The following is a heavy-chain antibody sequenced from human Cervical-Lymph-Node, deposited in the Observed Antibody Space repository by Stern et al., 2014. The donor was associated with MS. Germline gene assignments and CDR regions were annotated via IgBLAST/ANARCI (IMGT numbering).Heavy chain of an antibody. CDR3: ATFIATAGTFNY. D-gene: IGHD6-25*01. V-gene: IGHV1-18*01. J-gene: IGHJ4*02. CDR1: GHTTTSYG. CDR2: ISAHNGKT. Sequence: VQLVESGAEVKKPGASVKVSCKASGHTTTSYGISWVRQAPGQRLEWMGWISAHNGKTNYVQKFQGRVTMTTDTSTSTAYMEVRSLRSDDTAVYYCATFIATAGTFNYWGQGTLVTVSS.